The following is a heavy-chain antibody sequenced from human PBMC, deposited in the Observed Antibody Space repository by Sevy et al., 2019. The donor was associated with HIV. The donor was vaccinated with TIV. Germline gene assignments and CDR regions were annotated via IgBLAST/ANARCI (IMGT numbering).Heavy chain of an antibody. CDR2: ISWNSGSI. D-gene: IGHD3-16*01. Sequence: GGSLRLSCAASGFTFSSYAMHWVRQAPGKGLEWVSGISWNSGSIGYADSVKGRFTISRDNAKNSLYLQMNSLRAEDTALYYCAKDMGEGRDYYYGMDVWGQGTTVTVSS. J-gene: IGHJ6*02. CDR1: GFTFSSYA. V-gene: IGHV3-9*01. CDR3: AKDMGEGRDYYYGMDV.